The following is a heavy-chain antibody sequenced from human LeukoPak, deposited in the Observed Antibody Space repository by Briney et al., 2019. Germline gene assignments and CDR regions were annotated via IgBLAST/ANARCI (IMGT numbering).Heavy chain of an antibody. V-gene: IGHV3-48*01. CDR2: ISSSSSSI. Sequence: GGSLRLSCAASGFTFSTYSMNWVRQAPGKGLEWVSYISSSSSSIYYADSVKGRFTISRDNSKNTLYLQMNSLRAEDTAVYYCARDSSASGSYRGAFDIWGQGTMVTVSS. CDR1: GFTFSTYS. J-gene: IGHJ3*02. D-gene: IGHD1-26*01. CDR3: ARDSSASGSYRGAFDI.